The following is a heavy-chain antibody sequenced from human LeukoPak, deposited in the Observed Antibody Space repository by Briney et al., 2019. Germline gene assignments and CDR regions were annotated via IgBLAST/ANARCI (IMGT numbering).Heavy chain of an antibody. J-gene: IGHJ4*02. CDR2: ISSSGSTI. Sequence: PGGSLRLSCAASGFTFSSYEMNWVRQAPGKGLEWVSYISSSGSTIYYADSVKGRFTISRDNAKNSLYLQMNSLRAEDTAVYYCARVDYYGSGSSPRPYFFDYWGQGTLVTVSS. V-gene: IGHV3-48*03. CDR3: ARVDYYGSGSSPRPYFFDY. CDR1: GFTFSSYE. D-gene: IGHD3-10*01.